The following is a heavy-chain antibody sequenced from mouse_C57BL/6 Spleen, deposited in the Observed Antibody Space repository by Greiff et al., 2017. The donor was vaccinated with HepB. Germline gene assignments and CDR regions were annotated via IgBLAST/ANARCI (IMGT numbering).Heavy chain of an antibody. CDR2: IDPNSGGT. Sequence: QVQLQQPGAELVKPGASVKLSCKASGYTFTSYWMHWVKQRPGRGLEWIGRIDPNSGGTKYNEKFKSKATLTVDKPSSTAYMHLSSLTSEDSAVYYCAREAYSNYVGNYLDYWGQGTTLTVSS. CDR3: AREAYSNYVGNYLDY. V-gene: IGHV1-72*01. J-gene: IGHJ2*01. D-gene: IGHD2-5*01. CDR1: GYTFTSYW.